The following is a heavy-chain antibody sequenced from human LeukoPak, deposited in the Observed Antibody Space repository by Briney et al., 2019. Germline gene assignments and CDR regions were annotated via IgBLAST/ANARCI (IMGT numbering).Heavy chain of an antibody. Sequence: PGGSLRLSCVASGFSFSSYTMSWVRQAPGKGLEWVAKMKEVGSDIHYVDSVKGRFTICRDNAKNSLCLQMSSLRVEDTAVYYCARGGARYLDSWGQGILVTVSS. CDR2: MKEVGSDI. CDR3: ARGGARYLDS. D-gene: IGHD3-9*01. CDR1: GFSFSSYT. J-gene: IGHJ4*02. V-gene: IGHV3-7*01.